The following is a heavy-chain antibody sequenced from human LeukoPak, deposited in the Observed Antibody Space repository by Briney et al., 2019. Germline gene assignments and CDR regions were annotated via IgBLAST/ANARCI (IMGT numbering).Heavy chain of an antibody. V-gene: IGHV3-7*01. D-gene: IGHD3-3*01. CDR2: IKQDGSEK. CDR1: GFTFSSYW. Sequence: PGGSLRLSCAASGFTFSSYWMSWVRQAPGKGLEWAANIKQDGSEKYYVDCVKGRFTISRDNAKNSLYLQMNSLRAEDTAVYYCARRDFWSGYYGDIWGQGTMVTVSS. CDR3: ARRDFWSGYYGDI. J-gene: IGHJ3*02.